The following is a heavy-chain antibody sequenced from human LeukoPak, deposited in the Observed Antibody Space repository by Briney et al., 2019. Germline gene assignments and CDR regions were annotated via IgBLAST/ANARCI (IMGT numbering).Heavy chain of an antibody. CDR3: ATGPPPWEPPPY. CDR2: FDPEDGET. CDR1: GYTLTELS. J-gene: IGHJ4*02. D-gene: IGHD1-26*01. Sequence: ASVKVSCKVSGYTLTELSMHWVRQAPGKGLEWMGGFDPEDGETIYAQKFQGRVTMTEDTSTDTAYMELGSLRSEDTAVYYCATGPPPWEPPPYWGQGTLVTVSS. V-gene: IGHV1-24*01.